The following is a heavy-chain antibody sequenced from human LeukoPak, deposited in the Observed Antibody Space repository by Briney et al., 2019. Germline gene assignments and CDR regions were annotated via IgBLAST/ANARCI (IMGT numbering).Heavy chain of an antibody. CDR3: AKSNGLLRFLEWLSN. CDR1: GFTFDDYA. Sequence: GRSLRLSCAASGFTFDDYAMHWVRQAPGKGLEWVSGISWNSGSIGYADSVKGRFTISRDNAKNSLYLQMNSLRAEDTALYYCAKSNGLLRFLEWLSNWGQGTLVTVSS. D-gene: IGHD3-3*01. CDR2: ISWNSGSI. V-gene: IGHV3-9*01. J-gene: IGHJ4*02.